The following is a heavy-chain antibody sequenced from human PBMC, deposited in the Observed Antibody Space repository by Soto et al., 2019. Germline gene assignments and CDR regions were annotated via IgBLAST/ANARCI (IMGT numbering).Heavy chain of an antibody. CDR1: GFTFKTYG. D-gene: IGHD6-19*01. Sequence: PGGSLRLSCAASGFTFKTYGMHWVRQAPGKGLEWVAVISCGGTDKYYADSVKGRFSISRDNSKSTLYLQMNNLTADDTAVYYGAREEWLRAGYCYAMGAWGQGTTVTVSS. CDR2: ISCGGTDK. J-gene: IGHJ6*02. CDR3: AREEWLRAGYCYAMGA. V-gene: IGHV3-30*03.